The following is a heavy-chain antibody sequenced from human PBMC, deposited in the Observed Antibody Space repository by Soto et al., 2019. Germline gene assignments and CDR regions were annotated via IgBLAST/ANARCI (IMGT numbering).Heavy chain of an antibody. V-gene: IGHV4-31*02. Sequence: PSETLSLTXTVSGGSITTGGYYWSWIRQLPGKGLEWIGHRYYSESTYYNPSLKSRVSISLDTSKNQFSLKLSFVTAADTAMYYCARTKCSGGSCYSWSLDYWGQGTPVTVSS. CDR2: RYYSEST. CDR1: GGSITTGGYY. CDR3: ARTKCSGGSCYSWSLDY. J-gene: IGHJ4*02. D-gene: IGHD2-15*01.